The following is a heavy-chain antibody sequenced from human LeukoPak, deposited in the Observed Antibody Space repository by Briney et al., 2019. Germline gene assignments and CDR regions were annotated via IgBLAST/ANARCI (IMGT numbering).Heavy chain of an antibody. CDR3: ARPVGGYSGYDRIDY. CDR2: INHSGST. D-gene: IGHD5-12*01. J-gene: IGHJ4*02. Sequence: SETLSLTCAVYGGSFSGYYWSWIRQPPGKGLEWIGEINHSGSTNYNPSLKSRVTISVDTSKNQFSLKLSSVTAADTAMYYCARPVGGYSGYDRIDYWGQGTLVTVSS. V-gene: IGHV4-34*01. CDR1: GGSFSGYY.